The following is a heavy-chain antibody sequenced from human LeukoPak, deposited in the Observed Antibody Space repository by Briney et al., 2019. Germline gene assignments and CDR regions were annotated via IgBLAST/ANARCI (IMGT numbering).Heavy chain of an antibody. CDR2: IRYDGSNK. V-gene: IGHV3-30*02. CDR3: AKPPFGYSYGYVGDAFDI. D-gene: IGHD5-18*01. Sequence: PGGSLRLSCAASGFTFSSYAMSWVRQAPGKGPEWVAFIRYDGSNKYYADSVKGRFTISRDNSKNTLYLQMNSLRAEDTAVYYCAKPPFGYSYGYVGDAFDIWGQGTMVTVSS. J-gene: IGHJ3*02. CDR1: GFTFSSYA.